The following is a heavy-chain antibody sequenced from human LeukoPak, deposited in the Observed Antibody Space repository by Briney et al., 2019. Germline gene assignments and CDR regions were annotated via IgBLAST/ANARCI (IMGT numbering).Heavy chain of an antibody. CDR1: GVSISTYY. Sequence: PSETLSLTCTVSGVSISTYYWSWIRQTAGKGLEWIGRIYISGSTNYNPPLKSRVTMSVDTSKNQFSLKLSSVTAADTAVYYCARGGTQRNFYYYGMDVWGQGTTVTVSS. CDR2: IYISGST. J-gene: IGHJ6*02. CDR3: ARGGTQRNFYYYGMDV. V-gene: IGHV4-4*07. D-gene: IGHD1-14*01.